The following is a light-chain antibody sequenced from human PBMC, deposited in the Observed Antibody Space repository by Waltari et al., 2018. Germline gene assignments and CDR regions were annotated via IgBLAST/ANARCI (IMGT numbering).Light chain of an antibody. CDR1: NSNIGNNY. CDR2: DNN. V-gene: IGLV1-51*01. Sequence: QSVLTQPPSVSAAPGQKVTISCSGRNSNIGNNYVSWYQQLPGTAPKLLIYDNNNRPYGITDRFSGSKSGTSSTLGITGLQSGDEADYYCGTWDSSLSAVFGGGTQLTVL. J-gene: IGLJ7*01. CDR3: GTWDSSLSAV.